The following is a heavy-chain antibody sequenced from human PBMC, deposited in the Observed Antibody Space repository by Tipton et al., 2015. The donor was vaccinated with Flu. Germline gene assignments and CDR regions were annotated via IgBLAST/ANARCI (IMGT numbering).Heavy chain of an antibody. J-gene: IGHJ4*02. CDR2: IYYSGST. D-gene: IGHD3-3*01. V-gene: IGHV4-59*01. CDR3: ASGVAHFDY. CDR1: GGSISSYY. Sequence: LRLSCTVSGGSISSYYWSWIRQPPGKGLEWIGYIYYSGSTNYNPSLKSRVTISVDTSKNQFSLKLSSVTAADTAVYYCASGVAHFDYWGQGTLVTVSS.